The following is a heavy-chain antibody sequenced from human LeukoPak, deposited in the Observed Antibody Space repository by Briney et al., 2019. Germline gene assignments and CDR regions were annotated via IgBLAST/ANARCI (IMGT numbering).Heavy chain of an antibody. D-gene: IGHD3/OR15-3a*01. CDR1: GFRVSGYD. J-gene: IGHJ6*04. V-gene: IGHV3-11*06. Sequence: GGSLRLSCAASGFRVSGYDLNWIRQAPGKGLEWTAYISISSSHIHYADSVRGRFTISRDNANNSLYLQLSSLRVEDTAVYYCAREYYGVIFSHYLDVWGKGTTVTVSS. CDR2: ISISSSHI. CDR3: AREYYGVIFSHYLDV.